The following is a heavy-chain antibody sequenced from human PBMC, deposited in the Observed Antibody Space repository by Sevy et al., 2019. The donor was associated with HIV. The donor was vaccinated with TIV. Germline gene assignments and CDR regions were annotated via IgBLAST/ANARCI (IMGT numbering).Heavy chain of an antibody. V-gene: IGHV4-34*01. CDR2: INHGGST. Sequence: LPETLSLTCAVYGGSFTSFYWSWIRQPPGKRLEWIGEINHGGSTTYNPSLNRRVNMSVDPSKNQFSLELTSMTVADTAVYYCARGFLTGRGGEGAFDIWGQGTMVTVSS. CDR3: ARGFLTGRGGEGAFDI. J-gene: IGHJ3*02. CDR1: GGSFTSFY. D-gene: IGHD3-9*01.